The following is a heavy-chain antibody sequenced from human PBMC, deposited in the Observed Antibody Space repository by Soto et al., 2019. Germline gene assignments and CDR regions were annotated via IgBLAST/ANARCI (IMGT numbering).Heavy chain of an antibody. CDR1: GYSFTTYG. Sequence: QVQLVQSGAEVKKPGASVKVSCKSSGYSFTTYGIHWLRQAPGQSFEWLGWINGGSGKGEYSQKFQDRVTIRRDTSASTDDMEVSRLTFDDTAVYRCARASIPSRPKGLDVWGQGTAVIVSS. V-gene: IGHV1-3*01. CDR2: INGGSGKG. D-gene: IGHD2-2*02. J-gene: IGHJ6*02. CDR3: ARASIPSRPKGLDV.